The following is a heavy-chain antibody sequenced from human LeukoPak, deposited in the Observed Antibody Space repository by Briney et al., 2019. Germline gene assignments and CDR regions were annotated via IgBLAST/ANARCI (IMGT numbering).Heavy chain of an antibody. J-gene: IGHJ4*02. D-gene: IGHD5-24*01. V-gene: IGHV3-7*03. Sequence: TGGSLRLSCAVSGFGVSVYYMTWVRRAPGRGLEWVACIHERGSEKKYVDSVKGRFAISRDNAKNSLYLQMNSLRVEDTAVYYCTRDSPGGWLQLWGQGTPVTVSS. CDR2: IHERGSEK. CDR1: GFGVSVYY. CDR3: TRDSPGGWLQL.